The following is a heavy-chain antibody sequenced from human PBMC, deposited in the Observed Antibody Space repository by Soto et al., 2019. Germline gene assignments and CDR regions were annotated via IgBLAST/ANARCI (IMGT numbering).Heavy chain of an antibody. CDR2: ISSSSSYI. V-gene: IGHV3-21*01. Sequence: NPGGSLRLSCAASGFTFSSYSMNWVRQAPGKGLEWVSSISSSSSYIYYADSVKGRFTISRDNAKNSLYLQMNSLRAEDTAVYYCARDRVYDILTGYYVAAPVQSYYYGMDVWGQGTTVTVSS. D-gene: IGHD3-9*01. CDR3: ARDRVYDILTGYYVAAPVQSYYYGMDV. CDR1: GFTFSSYS. J-gene: IGHJ6*02.